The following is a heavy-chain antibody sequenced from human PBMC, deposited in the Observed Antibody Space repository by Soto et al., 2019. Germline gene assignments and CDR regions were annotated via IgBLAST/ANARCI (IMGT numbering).Heavy chain of an antibody. CDR3: ARDPPLEYGGNSEYYYGMDV. CDR1: GFTFSSYG. Sequence: GGSLRLSCAASGFTFSSYGMHWVRQAPGKGLERVAVIWYDGSNKYYADSVKGRFTISRDNSKNTLYLQMNSLRAEDTAVYYCARDPPLEYGGNSEYYYGMDVWGQGTTVTVSS. CDR2: IWYDGSNK. V-gene: IGHV3-33*01. J-gene: IGHJ6*02. D-gene: IGHD2-21*02.